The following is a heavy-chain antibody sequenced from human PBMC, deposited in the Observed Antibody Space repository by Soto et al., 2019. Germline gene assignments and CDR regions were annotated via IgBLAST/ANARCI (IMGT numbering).Heavy chain of an antibody. J-gene: IGHJ4*02. Sequence: RGESLKISCKISGYTFTSYWISWVRQMPGKGLEWMGRIDPSDSYTNYSPSFQGHVTISADKSINTAYLQWSSLKASDTAMYYCARSYSTGWPGFDYWGQGTLVTVSS. CDR1: GYTFTSYW. CDR3: ARSYSTGWPGFDY. V-gene: IGHV5-10-1*01. D-gene: IGHD6-19*01. CDR2: IDPSDSYT.